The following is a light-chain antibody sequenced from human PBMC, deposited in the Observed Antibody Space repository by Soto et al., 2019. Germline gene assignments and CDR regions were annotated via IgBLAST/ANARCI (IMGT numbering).Light chain of an antibody. CDR2: DVT. J-gene: IGLJ1*01. Sequence: QSVLTQPRSVSGSPGQSVTISCTGTSSNVGGYNYVSWYQQHPGKVPKLLIYDVTKRPSGVPDRFSGSKSGNTASLTISGLQAEDEADYYYCSYEGTYTSYVFGTGTKVTVL. CDR3: CSYEGTYTSYV. CDR1: SSNVGGYNY. V-gene: IGLV2-11*01.